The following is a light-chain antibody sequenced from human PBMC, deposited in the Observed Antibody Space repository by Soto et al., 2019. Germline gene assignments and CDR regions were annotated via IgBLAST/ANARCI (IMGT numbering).Light chain of an antibody. CDR1: QSISSH. CDR2: TAS. CDR3: QQSYSTPIS. J-gene: IGKJ5*01. V-gene: IGKV1-39*01. Sequence: DIRMTQSPSSLSASVGDTVTITCRASQSISSHLNWYQQKPGKAPNLLMYTASNLQSGVPSRFSGSGSGTDFTPTISSLQPEDFATYYCQQSYSTPISFGQGTRLEIK.